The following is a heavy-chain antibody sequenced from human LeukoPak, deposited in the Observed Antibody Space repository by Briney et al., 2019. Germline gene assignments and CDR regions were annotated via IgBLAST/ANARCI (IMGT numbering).Heavy chain of an antibody. CDR2: IYYSGST. V-gene: IGHV4-30-4*08. CDR1: GGSISSGDYY. J-gene: IGHJ4*02. CDR3: AIEVSSGWYEY. D-gene: IGHD6-19*01. Sequence: SQTLSLTCTVSGGSISSGDYYWSWIRQPPGKGLEWIGYIYYSGSTYYNPSLKSRVTIPVDTSKNQFSLKLSSVTAADTAVYYCAIEVSSGWYEYWGQGTLVTVSS.